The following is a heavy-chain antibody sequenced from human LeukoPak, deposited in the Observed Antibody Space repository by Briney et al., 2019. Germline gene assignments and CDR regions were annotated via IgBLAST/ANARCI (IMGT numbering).Heavy chain of an antibody. J-gene: IGHJ1*01. CDR1: GLTFSDYS. D-gene: IGHD6-19*01. CDR3: AKWLVREQYFQH. Sequence: GGSLRLSCAASGLTFSDYSMTWVRQAQGKGLFWVSGISAGGGSTYYADSVKGRFTISRANSRNTLYLQMNSLRAEDTAVYYCAKWLVREQYFQHWGQGTLVTVSS. CDR2: ISAGGGST. V-gene: IGHV3-23*01.